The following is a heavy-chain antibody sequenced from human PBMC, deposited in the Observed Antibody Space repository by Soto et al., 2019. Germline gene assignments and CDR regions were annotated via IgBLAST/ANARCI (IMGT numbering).Heavy chain of an antibody. J-gene: IGHJ4*02. CDR1: GYSFTTLW. V-gene: IGHV5-51*03. CDR2: IYPADSDT. D-gene: IGHD2-15*01. CDR3: ARRVVPDKQIYFFDY. Sequence: EVQLVQSGAEVRKPGDSLKISCKASGYSFTTLWIGWVRQMPGKGLEWMGVIYPADSDTRYSPSFQGQVSISADKSISTAYLQWSSLRASDSAMYYCARRVVPDKQIYFFDYWGQGTLVTVSS.